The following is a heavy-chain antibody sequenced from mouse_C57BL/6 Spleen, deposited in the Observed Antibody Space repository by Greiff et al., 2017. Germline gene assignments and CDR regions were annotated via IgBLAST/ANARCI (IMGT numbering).Heavy chain of an antibody. CDR1: GYTFTSYD. D-gene: IGHD1-1*01. V-gene: IGHV1-85*01. Sequence: VKLQESGPELVKPGASVKLSCKASGYTFTSYDINWVKQRPGQGLEWIGWIYPRDGSTKYNEKFKGKATLTVDTSSSTAYMELHSLTSEDSAVYFCARWGYGSSLYYFDYWGQGTTLTVSS. J-gene: IGHJ2*01. CDR3: ARWGYGSSLYYFDY. CDR2: IYPRDGST.